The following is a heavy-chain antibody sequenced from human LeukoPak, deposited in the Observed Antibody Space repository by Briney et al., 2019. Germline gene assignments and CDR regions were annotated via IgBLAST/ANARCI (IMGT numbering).Heavy chain of an antibody. J-gene: IGHJ4*02. D-gene: IGHD6-13*01. Sequence: GGSLRLSCAVSGFTFSSYEMNWVRQAPGKGLEWESYISSSGSTIYYADFVKGRFTISRDNAKNSLYLQMNSLRAEDTAVYYCARDASSSWYEVGDYWGQGTLVTVSS. V-gene: IGHV3-48*03. CDR1: GFTFSSYE. CDR3: ARDASSSWYEVGDY. CDR2: ISSSGSTI.